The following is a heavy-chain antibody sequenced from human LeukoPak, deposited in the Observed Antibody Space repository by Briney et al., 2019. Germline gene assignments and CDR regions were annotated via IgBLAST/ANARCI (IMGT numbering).Heavy chain of an antibody. Sequence: SGTLSLTCAVYGGSFSGYYWSWIRQPPGKGLEWIGEINHSGSTNYNPSLKSRVTISVDTSKNQFSLKLSSVTAADTAVYYCASSTPPNSGSYFSLDYWGQGTLVTVSS. CDR3: ASSTPPNSGSYFSLDY. CDR2: INHSGST. V-gene: IGHV4-34*01. J-gene: IGHJ4*02. D-gene: IGHD1-26*01. CDR1: GGSFSGYY.